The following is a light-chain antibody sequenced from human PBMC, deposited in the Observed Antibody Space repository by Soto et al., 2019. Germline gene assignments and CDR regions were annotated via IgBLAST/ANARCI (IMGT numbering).Light chain of an antibody. V-gene: IGKV3-15*01. CDR3: QQYKNWLALT. CDR2: GAS. CDR1: QSVDSN. J-gene: IGKJ4*01. Sequence: EIVLTQSPATVSVSPGERVTLSCRASQSVDSNLAWYQQKPGQAPRLLIYGASTRATGISASFSGSGSGTEFTLTISSLQSEDFAVYYCQQYKNWLALTFGGGTKVEIK.